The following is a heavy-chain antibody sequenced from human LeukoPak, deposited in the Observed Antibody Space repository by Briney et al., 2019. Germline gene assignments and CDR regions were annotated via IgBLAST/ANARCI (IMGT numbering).Heavy chain of an antibody. CDR3: ARKTGGMDV. Sequence: GGSLRLSCAASGFTFSSYAMHWVRQAPGKGLEYVSAISSNGGSTYCANSVKGRFTISRDNSKNTLYLQMGSLRAEDMAVYYCARKTGGMDVWGQGTTVTVSS. CDR1: GFTFSSYA. J-gene: IGHJ6*02. CDR2: ISSNGGST. V-gene: IGHV3-64*01.